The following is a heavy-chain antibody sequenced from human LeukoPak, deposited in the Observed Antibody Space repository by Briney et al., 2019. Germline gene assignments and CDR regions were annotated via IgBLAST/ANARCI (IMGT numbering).Heavy chain of an antibody. CDR3: ARALEADY. V-gene: IGHV3-21*01. CDR2: ISSSGSKI. J-gene: IGHJ4*02. CDR1: GFAISSYT. Sequence: KSGGSLRLSCAASGFAISSYTMDWVRQAPGKGLEWVSSISSSGSKIYYADSVKGRFTVSRDNAKNSRYLKINILRSKDTGAYDCARALEADYWGQGTLVTVPS.